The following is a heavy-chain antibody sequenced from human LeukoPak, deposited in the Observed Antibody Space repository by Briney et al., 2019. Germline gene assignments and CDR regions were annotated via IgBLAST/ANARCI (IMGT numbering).Heavy chain of an antibody. CDR1: GFTFSSYA. D-gene: IGHD2-15*01. J-gene: IGHJ4*02. Sequence: GGSLRLSCAASGFTFSSYAMHWVRQAPGKGLEYVSAISSNGGSTYYANSVKGRFTISRDNSKNTLYLQMGSLRAEDMAVYYCARDLEGSLDYWGQGTPVTVSS. CDR2: ISSNGGST. V-gene: IGHV3-64*01. CDR3: ARDLEGSLDY.